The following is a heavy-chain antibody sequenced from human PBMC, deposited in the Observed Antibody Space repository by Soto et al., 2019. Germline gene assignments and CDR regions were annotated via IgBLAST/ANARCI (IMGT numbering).Heavy chain of an antibody. D-gene: IGHD2-15*01. V-gene: IGHV3-74*01. Sequence: EVQLVESGGGLVQPGGSLRLSCAASGFTFSSYWMHWVRQAPGKGLVWVSRINSDGSRKSYADSVKGRFTISRDKAKNTLYLQMNSLRAEDTAVYYCVRTSLVVAAATREDYWGQGTLVTVSS. CDR3: VRTSLVVAAATREDY. CDR2: INSDGSRK. J-gene: IGHJ4*02. CDR1: GFTFSSYW.